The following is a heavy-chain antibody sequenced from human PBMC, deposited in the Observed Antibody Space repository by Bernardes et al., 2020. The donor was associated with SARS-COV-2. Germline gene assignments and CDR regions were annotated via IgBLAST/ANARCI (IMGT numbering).Heavy chain of an antibody. D-gene: IGHD5-18*01. CDR2: INSDATNT. CDR1: GFTFSIYW. V-gene: IGHV3-74*01. J-gene: IGHJ4*02. CDR3: AREYTYGFDS. Sequence: GGSLRLSCAASGFTFSIYWMHWVRQAPGKGLVWVSHINSDATNTTYADSVKGRFTISRDNAKNSLYLQMNSLRAEDTAVYYCAREYTYGFDSWGQGTLVTVSS.